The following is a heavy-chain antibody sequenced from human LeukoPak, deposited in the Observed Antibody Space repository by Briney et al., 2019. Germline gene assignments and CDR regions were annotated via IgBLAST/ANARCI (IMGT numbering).Heavy chain of an antibody. Sequence: GGSLRLSCAASGSTFDDYAMHWVRQAPGKGLEWVSGISWNSGSIGYADSVKGRFTIPRDNAKNSLYLQMNSLRAEDTALYYCAKAGWQNWFDPWGQGTLVTVSS. D-gene: IGHD6-19*01. CDR2: ISWNSGSI. CDR3: AKAGWQNWFDP. V-gene: IGHV3-9*01. CDR1: GSTFDDYA. J-gene: IGHJ5*02.